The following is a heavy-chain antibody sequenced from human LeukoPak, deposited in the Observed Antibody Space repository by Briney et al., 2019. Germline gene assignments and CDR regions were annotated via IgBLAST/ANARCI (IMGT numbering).Heavy chain of an antibody. V-gene: IGHV3-21*01. J-gene: IGHJ4*02. CDR1: GFTFSNAW. Sequence: GGSLRLSCAASGFTFSNAWMSWVRQAPGKGLEWVSYINSSSSCIYYADSVKGRFTISRDNAKNLLYLQMNSLRAEDTAVYYCARGDTGVTRHFNFWGQGTLVTVFS. CDR3: ARGDTGVTRHFNF. CDR2: INSSSSCI. D-gene: IGHD2-21*02.